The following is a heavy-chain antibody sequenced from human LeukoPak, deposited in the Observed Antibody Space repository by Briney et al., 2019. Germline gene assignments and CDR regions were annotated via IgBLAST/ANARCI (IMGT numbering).Heavy chain of an antibody. J-gene: IGHJ4*02. V-gene: IGHV3-30*02. Sequence: GGSLRLSCVVSGFPFSSYVMHWVRQAPGKGLEWVAIIRYDGNNKYYSDSVKGRFTISRDNSKNTLFLQMNSLRAEDTAVYYCAKDKSMVRELDYWGQGTLVTVSS. CDR1: GFPFSSYV. D-gene: IGHD3-10*01. CDR2: IRYDGNNK. CDR3: AKDKSMVRELDY.